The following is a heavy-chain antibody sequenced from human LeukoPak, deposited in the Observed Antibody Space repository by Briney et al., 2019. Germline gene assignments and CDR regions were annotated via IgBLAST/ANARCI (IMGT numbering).Heavy chain of an antibody. CDR2: ISSSGGST. J-gene: IGHJ5*02. V-gene: IGHV3-23*01. CDR3: ASVTWFGETLNWFDP. D-gene: IGHD3-10*01. CDR1: GFTFSSYA. Sequence: GGSLRLSCAASGFTFSSYAMSWVRQAPGKGLEWVSAISSSGGSTYYADSVKGRFTISRDNAKNSLYLQMNSLRAEGTAVYYCASVTWFGETLNWFDPWGQGTLVTVSS.